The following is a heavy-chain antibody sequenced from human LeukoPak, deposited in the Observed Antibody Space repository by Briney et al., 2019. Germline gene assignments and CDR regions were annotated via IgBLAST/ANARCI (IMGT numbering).Heavy chain of an antibody. J-gene: IGHJ6*03. CDR1: CGNIGSHY. CDR2: FYQSGST. CDR3: ASHNSGWYNYYMDV. D-gene: IGHD6-19*01. V-gene: IGHV4-59*08. Sequence: LTCTDCCGNIGSHYCIGIRRPPGKLLECIGSFYQSGSTNYNPSLKSRVTISVDTSKNQFSLQLTSVTAADTAVYYCASHNSGWYNYYMDVWGAGTTVTVSS.